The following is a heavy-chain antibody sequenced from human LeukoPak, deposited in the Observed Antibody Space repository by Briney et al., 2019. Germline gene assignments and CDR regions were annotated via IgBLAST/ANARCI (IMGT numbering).Heavy chain of an antibody. Sequence: EASVKVSCKASGYTFTDYYIHWVRQAPGHGLEWMGWINPTSGGTNYAQKFQGRVTMTRDTSISTAYLDLSGLRSDDTAVYYCSRTLCGSSSCDAHKKDWFDPWGQGTLVTVSS. CDR3: SRTLCGSSSCDAHKKDWFDP. CDR2: INPTSGGT. J-gene: IGHJ5*02. V-gene: IGHV1-2*02. CDR1: GYTFTDYY. D-gene: IGHD2-2*01.